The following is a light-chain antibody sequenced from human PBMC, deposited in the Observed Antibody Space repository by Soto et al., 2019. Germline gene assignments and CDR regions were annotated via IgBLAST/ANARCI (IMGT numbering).Light chain of an antibody. CDR3: QQYGGSPIFT. CDR2: GTF. Sequence: EILLTQSPGTLSFSPGDRATISCRASQSISSTYLAWYQQKPGQAPRLLIYGTFTRATGIPDRFSGSGAGTDFTLTISRLEPEDFAVYYCQQYGGSPIFTFGPGTKVDMK. J-gene: IGKJ3*01. CDR1: QSISSTY. V-gene: IGKV3-20*01.